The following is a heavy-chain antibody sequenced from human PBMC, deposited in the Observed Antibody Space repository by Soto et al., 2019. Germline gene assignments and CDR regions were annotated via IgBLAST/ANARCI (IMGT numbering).Heavy chain of an antibody. Sequence: GGSLRLSCAASGFTFSSYAMSWVRQAPGKGLEWVSAISGSGGSTYYADSVKGRFTISRDNSKNTLYLQMNSLRAEDTAVYYCAKESCISTSCYSRGIDPWGQGTLVTVSS. CDR1: GFTFSSYA. D-gene: IGHD2-2*01. CDR2: ISGSGGST. CDR3: AKESCISTSCYSRGIDP. J-gene: IGHJ5*02. V-gene: IGHV3-23*01.